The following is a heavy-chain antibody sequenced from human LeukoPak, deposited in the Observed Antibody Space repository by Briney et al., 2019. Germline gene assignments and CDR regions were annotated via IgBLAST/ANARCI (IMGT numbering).Heavy chain of an antibody. J-gene: IGHJ6*02. Sequence: ASVKVSCRASGYTFTTYAVHWVRQAPGQRLEWMGRINAGNGKTKYSQKFQGRVTITGDTSASTAYMELSSLRSEDTTVYYCARGDYDILTGFYGMDVWGQGTTVTVSS. CDR1: GYTFTTYA. CDR3: ARGDYDILTGFYGMDV. D-gene: IGHD3-9*01. CDR2: INAGNGKT. V-gene: IGHV1-3*01.